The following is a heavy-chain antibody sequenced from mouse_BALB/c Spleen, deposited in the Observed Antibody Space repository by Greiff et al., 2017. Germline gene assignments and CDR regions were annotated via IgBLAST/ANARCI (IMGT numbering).Heavy chain of an antibody. J-gene: IGHJ4*01. V-gene: IGHV14-4*02. D-gene: IGHD2-1*01. CDR3: NAYYAPGYAMDY. CDR1: GFNIKDYY. CDR2: IDPENGDT. Sequence: EVQLQQSGAELVRSGASVKLSCTASGFNIKDYYMHWVKQRPEQGLEWIGWIDPENGDTEYAPKFQGKATMTADTSSNTAYLQLSSLTSEDTAVYYCNAYYAPGYAMDYWGQGTSVTVSS.